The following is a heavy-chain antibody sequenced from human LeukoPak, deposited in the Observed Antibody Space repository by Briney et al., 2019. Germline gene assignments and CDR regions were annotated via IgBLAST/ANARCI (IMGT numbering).Heavy chain of an antibody. CDR2: ISSGGSTM. J-gene: IGHJ4*02. CDR3: ARDIGY. CDR1: GFTFSSYE. Sequence: PGGSLRLSCAASGFTFSSYEMNWVRQAPGKGLEWVSYISSGGSTMNYADSVKGRFTISGDNAKNSLYLQMSSLRADDTAVYYCARDIGYWGQGALVTVSS. V-gene: IGHV3-48*03.